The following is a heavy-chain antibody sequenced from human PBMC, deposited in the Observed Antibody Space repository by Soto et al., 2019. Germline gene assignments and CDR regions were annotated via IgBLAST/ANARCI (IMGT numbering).Heavy chain of an antibody. J-gene: IGHJ4*02. CDR1: GYTFSGYY. V-gene: IGHV1-2*02. D-gene: IGHD2-8*02. CDR2: INPDSGCT. CDR3: RVTGLSEVDY. Sequence: QVQLVQSGAEVKKPGASVKVSCKASGYTFSGYYIHWVRQAPGQGLESLGYINPDSGCTHSPQKFQGRVTMTRDTSISTAYIELRSLRADDTAGYYCRVTGLSEVDYWGQGTLVTVSS.